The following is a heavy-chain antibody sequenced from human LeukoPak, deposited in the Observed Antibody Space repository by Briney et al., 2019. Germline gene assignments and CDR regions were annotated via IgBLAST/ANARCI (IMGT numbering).Heavy chain of an antibody. CDR2: INHSGST. D-gene: IGHD3-3*01. J-gene: IGHJ4*02. V-gene: IGHV4-34*01. CDR3: ARITIFGVVSDY. Sequence: PSETLSLTCAVYGGSFSGYYWSWIRQPPGEGLEWIGEINHSGSTNYNPSLKSRVTISVDTSKNQFSLKLSSVTAADTAVYYCARITIFGVVSDYWGQGTLVTVSS. CDR1: GGSFSGYY.